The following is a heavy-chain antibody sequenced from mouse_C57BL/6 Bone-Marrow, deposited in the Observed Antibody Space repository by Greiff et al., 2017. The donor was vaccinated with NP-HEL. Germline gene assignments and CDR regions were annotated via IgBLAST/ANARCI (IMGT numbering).Heavy chain of an antibody. V-gene: IGHV5-6*01. CDR1: GFTFSSYG. J-gene: IGHJ3*01. Sequence: EVQGVESGGDLVKPGGSLKLSCAASGFTFSSYGMSWVRQTPDKRLEWVATISSGGSYTYYPDSVKGRFTISRDNAKNTLYLQMSSLKSEDTAMYYCAKHWRWLLLAYWGQGTLVTVSA. CDR3: AKHWRWLLLAY. CDR2: ISSGGSYT. D-gene: IGHD2-3*01.